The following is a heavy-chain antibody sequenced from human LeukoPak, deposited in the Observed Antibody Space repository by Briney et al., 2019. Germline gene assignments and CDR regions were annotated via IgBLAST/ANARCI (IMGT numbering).Heavy chain of an antibody. CDR2: ISYDGSNR. J-gene: IGHJ5*02. Sequence: GGSLRLSCAASGFTFSSYGMHWVRQAPGKGLEWVAVISYDGSNRYYADSVKGRFTISRDNSRNTLYLQMNSLRAEDTAVYYCARSVVAAFSWFDPWGQGTLVTVSS. D-gene: IGHD2-15*01. CDR1: GFTFSSYG. V-gene: IGHV3-30*03. CDR3: ARSVVAAFSWFDP.